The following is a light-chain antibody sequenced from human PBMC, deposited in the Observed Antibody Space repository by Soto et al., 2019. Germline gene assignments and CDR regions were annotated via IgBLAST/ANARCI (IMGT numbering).Light chain of an antibody. CDR2: DAS. Sequence: DIQATQSPSSLSASVGDRVTMTCRASQSIRSYLNWVQQKPGKAPKLLIYDASSLQTGVPSRFSGSGSGTDFSLTISSLQPEDFATYYCQQSYSTPPWTFGQGTKVDIK. CDR1: QSIRSY. V-gene: IGKV1-39*01. J-gene: IGKJ1*01. CDR3: QQSYSTPPWT.